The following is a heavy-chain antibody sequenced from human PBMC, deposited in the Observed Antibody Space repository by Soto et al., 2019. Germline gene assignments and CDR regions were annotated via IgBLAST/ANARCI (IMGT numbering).Heavy chain of an antibody. V-gene: IGHV4-61*01. CDR2: IYYSGST. D-gene: IGHD6-19*01. Sequence: SETLSLTCTVSGGSVSSGSYYWSWIRQPPGKGLEWIGYIYYSGSTNYNPSLKSRVTISVDTSKNQFSLKLSSVTAADTAVYYCARDSPASSGWTYYFDYWGQGTLVTVSS. J-gene: IGHJ4*02. CDR1: GGSVSSGSYY. CDR3: ARDSPASSGWTYYFDY.